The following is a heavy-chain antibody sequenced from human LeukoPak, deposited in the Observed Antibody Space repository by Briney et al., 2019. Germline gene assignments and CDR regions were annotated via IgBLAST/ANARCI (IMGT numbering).Heavy chain of an antibody. CDR1: GFTFSSYW. CDR3: ARGYSYGYYFDY. D-gene: IGHD5-18*01. J-gene: IGHJ4*02. V-gene: IGHV3-7*04. Sequence: SGGSLTLSCAASGFTFSSYWMSWVRQAPGKGLEWVANIKQDGSEKYYVDSVKGRFTISRDNAKNSLYLQMNRLRAEDTAVYYCARGYSYGYYFDYWGQGTLVTVSS. CDR2: IKQDGSEK.